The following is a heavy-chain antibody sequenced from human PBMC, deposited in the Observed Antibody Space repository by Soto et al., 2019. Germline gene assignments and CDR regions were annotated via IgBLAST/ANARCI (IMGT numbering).Heavy chain of an antibody. J-gene: IGHJ5*02. CDR3: AAQGSSGWDNWFDP. V-gene: IGHV4-59*01. CDR2: IYASGST. CDR1: GDSISTYY. D-gene: IGHD6-19*01. Sequence: SETLSLTCTVSGDSISTYYWNWIRQPPGKGLEWIGYIYASGSTNHNPSLRGRVTISVDTSKNQFSLKLSSVTAADTAVYYCAAQGSSGWDNWFDPWGQGTLVTVSS.